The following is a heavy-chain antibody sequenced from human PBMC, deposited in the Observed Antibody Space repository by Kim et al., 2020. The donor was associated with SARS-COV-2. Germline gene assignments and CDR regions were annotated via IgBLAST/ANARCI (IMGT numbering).Heavy chain of an antibody. CDR1: DGAISSYY. CDR3: AGGSGGSSYNWFDP. D-gene: IGHD2-15*01. Sequence: SETLSLTCTVSDGAISSYYWTWIRQIPGKGLEWIGYIFYSGTTKYNPSLKSRVTISVDTSKKEFSLKLSSVTAADTAVYYCAGGSGGSSYNWFDPWGQGILVTVS. J-gene: IGHJ5*02. CDR2: IFYSGTT. V-gene: IGHV4-59*01.